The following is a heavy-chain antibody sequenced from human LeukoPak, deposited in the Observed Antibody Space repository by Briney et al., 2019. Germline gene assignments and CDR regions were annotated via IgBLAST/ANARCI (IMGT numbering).Heavy chain of an antibody. J-gene: IGHJ2*01. CDR1: GFTFSSYA. Sequence: GGSLRLPCAASGFTFSSYAMHWVRQAPGTGLEYVSAISSNGGSTYYANSVKGRFTISRDNSKNTLYLQMGSLRAEDMAVYYCARVPYAVRYYYDKDWYFDLWGRGTLVTVSS. CDR2: ISSNGGST. D-gene: IGHD3-22*01. V-gene: IGHV3-64*01. CDR3: ARVPYAVRYYYDKDWYFDL.